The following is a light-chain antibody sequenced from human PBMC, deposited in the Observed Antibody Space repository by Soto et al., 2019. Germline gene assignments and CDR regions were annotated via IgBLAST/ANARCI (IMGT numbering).Light chain of an antibody. V-gene: IGLV2-14*03. Sequence: QSALTQPASVSGSPGQSITISCTGTISDVGGNNYVSWYQHHPGKAPKLMIYDVTNRPSGVSDRFSGSKSGNTASLTISGLQAEDESYYYCSSYTYSSTLYVFGTGTKVTVL. CDR1: ISDVGGNNY. J-gene: IGLJ1*01. CDR2: DVT. CDR3: SSYTYSSTLYV.